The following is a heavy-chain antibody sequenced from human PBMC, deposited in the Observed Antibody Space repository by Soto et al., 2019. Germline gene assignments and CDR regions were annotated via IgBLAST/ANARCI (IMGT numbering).Heavy chain of an antibody. V-gene: IGHV4-38-2*02. J-gene: IGHJ5*02. CDR2: IHRGGSS. CDR1: GSSIGSSYY. Sequence: SETLSLTCAVSGSSIGSSYYWGWIRQPPGKGLGGIGTIHRGGSSFYNPSLKSRVTISVDTSKNQFSLQLSTVTAADTAVYFCGRDWGTTAQDLRWLDPWGQGTLVTVSS. CDR3: GRDWGTTAQDLRWLDP. D-gene: IGHD3-16*01.